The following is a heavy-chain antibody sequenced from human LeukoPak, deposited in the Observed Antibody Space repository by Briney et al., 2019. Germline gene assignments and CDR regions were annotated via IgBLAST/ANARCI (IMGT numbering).Heavy chain of an antibody. CDR2: IYTSGST. CDR3: ARDGSQLPSEWYGYNWFDP. Sequence: SETLSLTCTVSGYSISSGYYWSWIRQPAGKGLEWIGRIYTSGSTNYNPSLKSRVTMSVDTSKNQFSLKLSSVTAADTAVYYCARDGSQLPSEWYGYNWFDPWGQGTLVTVSS. J-gene: IGHJ5*02. V-gene: IGHV4-4*07. CDR1: GYSISSGYY. D-gene: IGHD3-3*01.